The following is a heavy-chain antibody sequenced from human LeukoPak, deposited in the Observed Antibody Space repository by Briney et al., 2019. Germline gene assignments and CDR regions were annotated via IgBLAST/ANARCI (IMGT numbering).Heavy chain of an antibody. V-gene: IGHV3-30*18. D-gene: IGHD2-2*01. CDR2: ISYDGSNK. Sequence: PGGSLRLSCAASGFTFSSYGMRWVRQAPGKGLEGGAVISYDGSNKYYADSVKGRFTISRDNSKNTLYLQMNSLRAEDTAVYYCAKVIVVVPAASFDYWGQGTLVTVSS. J-gene: IGHJ4*02. CDR3: AKVIVVVPAASFDY. CDR1: GFTFSSYG.